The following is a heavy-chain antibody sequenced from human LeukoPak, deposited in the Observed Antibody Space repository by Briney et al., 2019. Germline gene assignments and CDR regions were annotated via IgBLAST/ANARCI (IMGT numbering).Heavy chain of an antibody. Sequence: SETLSLTCAVYSGSFSGYYWSWIRQPPGKGLEWIGEINHSGSTNYNPSLTSRVTISVDTSKNQFSLKLSSVTAADTAVYYCARLSNAAMVTNGSETLDYWGQGTLVTVSS. V-gene: IGHV4-34*01. CDR2: INHSGST. CDR3: ARLSNAAMVTNGSETLDY. J-gene: IGHJ4*02. CDR1: SGSFSGYY. D-gene: IGHD5-18*01.